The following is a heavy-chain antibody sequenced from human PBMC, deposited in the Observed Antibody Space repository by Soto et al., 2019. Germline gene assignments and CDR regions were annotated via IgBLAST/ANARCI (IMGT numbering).Heavy chain of an antibody. V-gene: IGHV3-21*01. CDR2: ISSSTSYI. CDR1: GFTFSSYS. J-gene: IGHJ4*02. Sequence: GGSLRLSCAASGFTFSSYSMKWARQAPGKGLEWVSAISSSTSYIYYADSVKGRFTISRDNAKNSLYLQMNSLRAEDTAVYYCARIWPMSDGIDYWGQGTLVTVAS. CDR3: ARIWPMSDGIDY. D-gene: IGHD3-16*01.